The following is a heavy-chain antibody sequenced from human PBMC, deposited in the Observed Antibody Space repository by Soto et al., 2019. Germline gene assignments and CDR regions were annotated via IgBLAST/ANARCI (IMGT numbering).Heavy chain of an antibody. V-gene: IGHV3-9*01. CDR2: ISWNSGSI. Sequence: GGSLRLSCAASGFTFDDYAMHWVRQAPGKGLEWVSGISWNSGSIGYADSVKGRFTISRDNAKNSLYLQMNSLRAEETALYYCAKDMAYCTNGVCYTSHNFDYWGQGTLVTVSS. CDR3: AKDMAYCTNGVCYTSHNFDY. CDR1: GFTFDDYA. J-gene: IGHJ4*02. D-gene: IGHD2-8*01.